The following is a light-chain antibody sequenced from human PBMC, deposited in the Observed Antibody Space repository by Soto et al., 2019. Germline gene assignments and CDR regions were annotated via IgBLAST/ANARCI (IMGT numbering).Light chain of an antibody. CDR3: QQYDSSPWT. J-gene: IGKJ1*01. CDR1: QSVSRSC. V-gene: IGKV3-20*01. Sequence: EIVLTQSPGTLSLSSGERATLSCRASQSVSRSCLAWYQQKPGRAPTLLIYGAVTRATAIPDRFSGSESGTDFTLTISRLEPEDFAVYYCQQYDSSPWTFGQGTKVEIK. CDR2: GAV.